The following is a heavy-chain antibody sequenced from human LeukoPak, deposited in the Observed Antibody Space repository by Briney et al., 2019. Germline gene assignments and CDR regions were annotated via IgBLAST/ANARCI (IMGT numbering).Heavy chain of an antibody. CDR3: ARRATTERGHSYGLDY. CDR1: GFAFRSYS. D-gene: IGHD5-18*01. V-gene: IGHV3-21*01. Sequence: GGSLRLSCAASGFAFRSYSMNWVRQAPGKGLEWVSSISFSGGYIYYADSLKGRITISRDNAKNSLYLQMNSLRAEDTAVYYCARRATTERGHSYGLDYWGQGTLVTVSS. J-gene: IGHJ4*02. CDR2: ISFSGGYI.